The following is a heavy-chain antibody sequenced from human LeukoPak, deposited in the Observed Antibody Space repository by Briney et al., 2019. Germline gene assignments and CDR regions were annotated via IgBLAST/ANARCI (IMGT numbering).Heavy chain of an antibody. Sequence: SETLSLTCAVSGGSISSGGYSWSWLRQPPGKGLEWIGYIYQSGNTYYNPSLKSRVTISVDRSKNQFSLKLSSVTAADTAVYYCARESYGMDVWGQGTTVTVSS. J-gene: IGHJ6*02. V-gene: IGHV4-30-2*01. CDR3: ARESYGMDV. CDR2: IYQSGNT. CDR1: GGSISSGGYS.